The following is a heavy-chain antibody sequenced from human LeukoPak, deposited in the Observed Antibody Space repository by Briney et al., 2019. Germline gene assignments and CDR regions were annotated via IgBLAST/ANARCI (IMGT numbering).Heavy chain of an antibody. V-gene: IGHV3-30*04. CDR2: ISYDGSNK. Sequence: GGSLRLSCAASGFTFSSYAMHWVRQAPGKGLEWVAVISYDGSNKYYADSVKGRFTISRDNSKNTLYLQMNSLRAEDTAVYYCAKDQRLYSSSWDDYWGQGTLVTVSS. CDR3: AKDQRLYSSSWDDY. J-gene: IGHJ4*02. CDR1: GFTFSSYA. D-gene: IGHD6-13*01.